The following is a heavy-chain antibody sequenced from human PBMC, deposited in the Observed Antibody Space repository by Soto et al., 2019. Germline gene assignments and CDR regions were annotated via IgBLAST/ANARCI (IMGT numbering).Heavy chain of an antibody. D-gene: IGHD2-8*01. J-gene: IGHJ6*02. CDR2: ISAYNGNT. CDR3: PRGGKYCTNGVCSFSGMDV. Sequence: QVQLVQSGAEVKKPGASVKVSCKASGYTFTSYGISWVRQAPGQGLEWMGWISAYNGNTNYAQKFQGRVTMTTDTSTSTAYMELRSLTSDDTAVYYCPRGGKYCTNGVCSFSGMDVWGQGTTVTVSS. V-gene: IGHV1-18*01. CDR1: GYTFTSYG.